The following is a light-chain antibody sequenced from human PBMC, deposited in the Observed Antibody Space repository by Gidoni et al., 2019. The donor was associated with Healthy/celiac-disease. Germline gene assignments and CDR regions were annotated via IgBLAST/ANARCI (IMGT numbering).Light chain of an antibody. CDR1: QSVSSN. Sequence: EIVMTQSPATLSVSPGERATLSYRASQSVSSNLAWYQQKPGQAPRLLIYGASTRATGIPARFSGSGSGTEFTLTISSLQSEDFAVYYCQQYNNWPPWTFGQXTKVEIK. CDR3: QQYNNWPPWT. CDR2: GAS. J-gene: IGKJ1*01. V-gene: IGKV3-15*01.